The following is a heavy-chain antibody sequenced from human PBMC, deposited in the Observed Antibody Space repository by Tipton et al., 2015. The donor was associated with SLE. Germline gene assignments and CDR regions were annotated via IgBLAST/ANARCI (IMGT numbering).Heavy chain of an antibody. Sequence: QSGAEVKKPGASVKVSCKASGYIFTDYYIHWVRQAPGQGLEWMGRINPKSGGTNFAQKFRGRVTMTTDASITTAYMEMSRLRFADTAVYYCARGPSGSFSWFDPWGLGTLVTVSS. CDR3: ARGPSGSFSWFDP. CDR2: INPKSGGT. CDR1: GYIFTDYY. V-gene: IGHV1-2*06. J-gene: IGHJ5*02. D-gene: IGHD1-26*01.